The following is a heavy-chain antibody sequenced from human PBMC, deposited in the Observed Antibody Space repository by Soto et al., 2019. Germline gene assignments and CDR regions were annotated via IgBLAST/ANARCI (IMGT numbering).Heavy chain of an antibody. D-gene: IGHD3-10*01. CDR3: AKVGPWAEVKPSLDWFDP. CDR2: ISASGGST. Sequence: EMQLLESGGGLVQPGGSLRLSCAASGFTFSNYAMSWVRQAPGKGLEWVSAISASGGSTYYADSVKGRFTISRDNSVDTLFLQMNSLRVDDTAVYYCAKVGPWAEVKPSLDWFDPWGQGTLVTVSS. J-gene: IGHJ5*02. CDR1: GFTFSNYA. V-gene: IGHV3-23*01.